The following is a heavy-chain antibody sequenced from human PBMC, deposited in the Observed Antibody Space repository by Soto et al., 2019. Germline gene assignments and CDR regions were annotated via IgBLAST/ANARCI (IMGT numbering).Heavy chain of an antibody. CDR2: IYHSGNT. D-gene: IGHD3-22*01. Sequence: SETLSLTCAVSGGSVSSGHWGSWVRQPPGTGLEWIGEIYHSGNTNYNPSLKSRVIISVDKSKNQFSLELNSVTAADTAVYYCAREYYYDNSAYLDYWGQGTLVT. CDR3: AREYYYDNSAYLDY. CDR1: GGSVSSGHW. V-gene: IGHV4-4*02. J-gene: IGHJ4*02.